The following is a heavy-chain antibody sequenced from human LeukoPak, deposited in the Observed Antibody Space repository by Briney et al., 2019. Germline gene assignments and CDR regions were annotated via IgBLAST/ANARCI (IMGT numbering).Heavy chain of an antibody. CDR3: ARVPQYYYGSGSYYTLDY. J-gene: IGHJ4*02. D-gene: IGHD3-10*01. V-gene: IGHV7-4-1*02. Sequence: VASVKVSCRASGYTFTSYAMNWLRQAPGQGLEWMGWINTNTGNPTYAQGFTGRFVFSLDTSVSTAYLQISSLKAEDTAVYYCARVPQYYYGSGSYYTLDYWGQGTLVTVSS. CDR2: INTNTGNP. CDR1: GYTFTSYA.